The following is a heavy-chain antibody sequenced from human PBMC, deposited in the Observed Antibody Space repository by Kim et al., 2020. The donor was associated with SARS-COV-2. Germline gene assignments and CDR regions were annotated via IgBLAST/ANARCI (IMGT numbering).Heavy chain of an antibody. CDR2: INHSGST. Sequence: SETLSLTCAVYGGSFSGYYWSWIRQPPGKGLEWIGEINHSGSTNYNPSLKSRVTISVDTSKNQFSLKLSSVTAADTAVYYCVRSRYVWGSYRASGYFDYWGQGTLVTVSS. CDR1: GGSFSGYY. D-gene: IGHD3-16*02. J-gene: IGHJ4*02. V-gene: IGHV4-34*01. CDR3: VRSRYVWGSYRASGYFDY.